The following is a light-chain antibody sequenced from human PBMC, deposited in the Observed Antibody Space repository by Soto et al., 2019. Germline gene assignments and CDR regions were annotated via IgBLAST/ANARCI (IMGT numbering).Light chain of an antibody. CDR3: QQHNNWPLS. CDR1: QSISSK. V-gene: IGKV3-15*01. CDR2: GAS. J-gene: IGKJ5*01. Sequence: EIVMTQSPDTLSVSPGERATLSCRASQSISSKLAWYQQKPGQAPRLLIYGASNRATGIPARFSGSGSGTEFTLTISSLQSDDSAVYYCQQHNNWPLSFGQGTRLEIK.